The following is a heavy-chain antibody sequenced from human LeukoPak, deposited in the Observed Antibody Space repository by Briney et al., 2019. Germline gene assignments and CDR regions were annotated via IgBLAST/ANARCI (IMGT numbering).Heavy chain of an antibody. V-gene: IGHV3-48*01. CDR2: ISSGSRTI. CDR1: GFSFSGYS. Sequence: GGSLRLSCAASGFSFSGYSMNWVRQAPGRGLEWISYISSGSRTIFYADSVKGRFTISRDNSKNTLYLQMNSLRAEDTAVYYRAKDPRPGYNSLYAFDIWGQGTMVTVSS. D-gene: IGHD5-24*01. CDR3: AKDPRPGYNSLYAFDI. J-gene: IGHJ3*02.